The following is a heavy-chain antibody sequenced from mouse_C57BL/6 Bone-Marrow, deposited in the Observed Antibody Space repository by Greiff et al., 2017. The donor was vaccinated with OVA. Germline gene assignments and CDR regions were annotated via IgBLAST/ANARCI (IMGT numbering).Heavy chain of an antibody. V-gene: IGHV1-18*01. CDR1: GYTFTDYN. D-gene: IGHD1-1*01. Sequence: VQLKQSGPELVKPGASVKIPCKASGYTFTDYNMDWVKQSHGKSLEWIGDINPNNGGTIYNQKFKGKATLTADKSSSTAYMQLSSLTSEDSAVYFCARGFITTVVADFDYWGQGTTLTVSS. CDR3: ARGFITTVVADFDY. J-gene: IGHJ2*01. CDR2: INPNNGGT.